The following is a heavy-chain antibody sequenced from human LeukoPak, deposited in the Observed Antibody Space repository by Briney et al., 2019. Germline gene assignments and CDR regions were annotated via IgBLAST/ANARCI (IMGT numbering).Heavy chain of an antibody. D-gene: IGHD6-13*01. CDR2: ISGRSSPI. CDR3: ARVPPYSSSWFFDY. V-gene: IGHV3-48*01. CDR1: GFSFSSYS. J-gene: IGHJ4*02. Sequence: GGSLRLSCAASGFSFSSYSINWVRQAPGKGLEWVSYISGRSSPIFYADSVKGRFTISRDNAKNSLYLQMNSLRAEDTAMYYCARVPPYSSSWFFDYWGQGTLVTVSS.